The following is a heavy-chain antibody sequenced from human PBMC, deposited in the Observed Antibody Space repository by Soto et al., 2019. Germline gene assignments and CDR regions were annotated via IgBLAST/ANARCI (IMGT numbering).Heavy chain of an antibody. CDR3: ARGHYDFWSGYFATIDY. J-gene: IGHJ4*02. CDR2: IHYSGST. V-gene: IGHV4-59*08. D-gene: IGHD3-3*01. CDR1: GGSISSYY. Sequence: PSGTLSLTCTVSGGSISSYYWSWIRQPPGKGLEWIGYIHYSGSTKYNPSLKSRVTISADTSKSQFSLKLSSVTAADTAVYYCARGHYDFWSGYFATIDYWGQGTLVTVSS.